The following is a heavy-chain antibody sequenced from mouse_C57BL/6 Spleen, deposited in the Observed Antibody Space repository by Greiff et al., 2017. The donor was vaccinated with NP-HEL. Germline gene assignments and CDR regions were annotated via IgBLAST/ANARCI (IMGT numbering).Heavy chain of an antibody. V-gene: IGHV1-54*01. Sequence: QVQLQQSGAELVRPGTSVKVSCKASGYAFTNYLIEWVKQRPGQGLEWIGVINPGSGGTNYNEKFKGKATLTADKSSSTAYMQLSSLTSEDSAVYFFARSSSTTVVAHWYFDVWGTGTTVTVSS. D-gene: IGHD1-1*01. CDR1: GYAFTNYL. CDR2: INPGSGGT. CDR3: ARSSSTTVVAHWYFDV. J-gene: IGHJ1*03.